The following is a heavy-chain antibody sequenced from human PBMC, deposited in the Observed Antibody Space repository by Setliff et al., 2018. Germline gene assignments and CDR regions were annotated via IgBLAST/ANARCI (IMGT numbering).Heavy chain of an antibody. CDR1: GFIFSGYE. CDR2: ISTTGSTE. Sequence: GESLKISCAASGFIFSGYEMNWVRQAPGKGLEWVSYISTTGSTENYADSVKGRFTVSRDNAENALYLQMNRLRAEDTAVYYCARIKPFAMDVWGQGTTVTVSS. V-gene: IGHV3-48*03. CDR3: ARIKPFAMDV. J-gene: IGHJ6*02.